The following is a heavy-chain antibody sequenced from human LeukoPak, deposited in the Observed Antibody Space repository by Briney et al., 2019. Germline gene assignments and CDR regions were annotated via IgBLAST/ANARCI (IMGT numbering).Heavy chain of an antibody. CDR3: ARVHCSSTSCYSFSGQSDAFDI. CDR1: GGTFSSYA. CDR2: INPNSGDT. Sequence: ASVKVSCKASGGTFSSYAISWVRQAPGQGLEWMGWINPNSGDTNYAQKFQGRVTMTRDMSISTAYMELSRLRSDDTAVYYCARVHCSSTSCYSFSGQSDAFDIWGQGTMVTVSS. V-gene: IGHV1-2*02. J-gene: IGHJ3*02. D-gene: IGHD2-2*01.